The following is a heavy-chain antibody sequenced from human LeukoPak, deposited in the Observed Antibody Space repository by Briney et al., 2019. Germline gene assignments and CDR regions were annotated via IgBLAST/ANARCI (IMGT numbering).Heavy chain of an antibody. CDR3: ARAYSSPNWFDP. CDR1: GFIFSDRW. CDR2: IKQDGSEK. Sequence: PGGSLRLSCAPSGFIFSDRWMNWVRQAPGKRLEWVANIKQDGSEKYYVDSVKGRFTISRDNAKNSLYLQMNSLRDEDTAVYYCARAYSSPNWFDPWGQGTLVTVSS. V-gene: IGHV3-7*04. J-gene: IGHJ5*02. D-gene: IGHD6-13*01.